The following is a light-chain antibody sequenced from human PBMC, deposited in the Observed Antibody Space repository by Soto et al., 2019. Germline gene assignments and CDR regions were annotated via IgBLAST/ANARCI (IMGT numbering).Light chain of an antibody. CDR1: QSVSSY. J-gene: IGKJ1*01. CDR3: QQRSNWPRT. V-gene: IGKV3-11*01. CDR2: DAS. Sequence: EIVLTESPATLCLSPGERATLSCRASQSVSSYLAWYQQKPGQAPRLLIYDASNRATGIPARFSGSGSGTDFTLTISSLEPEDFAVYYCQQRSNWPRTFGQGT.